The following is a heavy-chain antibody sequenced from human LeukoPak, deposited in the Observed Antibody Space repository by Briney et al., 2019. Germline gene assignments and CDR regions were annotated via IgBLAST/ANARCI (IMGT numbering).Heavy chain of an antibody. J-gene: IGHJ2*01. CDR2: IKEDGTNK. V-gene: IGHV3-7*03. CDR1: GFTFSRHW. Sequence: PGGSLRLSCAASGFTFSRHWMTWVRQAPGKGLEWVANIKEDGTNKNYVDSVKGRFTISRDNAKNSLYLQMNSLRAEDTAVYYCAKDRTVGASYWYFDLWGRGTLVTISS. CDR3: AKDRTVGASYWYFDL. D-gene: IGHD1-26*01.